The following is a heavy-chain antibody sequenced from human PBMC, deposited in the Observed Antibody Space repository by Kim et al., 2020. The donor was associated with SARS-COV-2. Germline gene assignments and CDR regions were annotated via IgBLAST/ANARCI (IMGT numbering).Heavy chain of an antibody. J-gene: IGHJ3*02. CDR3: TRVSGTTLAGWDAYDI. D-gene: IGHD1-1*01. V-gene: IGHV3-73*01. Sequence: VKGRFTISRDDSKNAAYLQMNSLKTEDTAVYYCTRVSGTTLAGWDAYDIWGQGTMVTVSS.